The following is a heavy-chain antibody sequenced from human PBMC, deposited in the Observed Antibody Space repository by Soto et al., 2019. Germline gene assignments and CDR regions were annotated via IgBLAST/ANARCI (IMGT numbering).Heavy chain of an antibody. CDR2: ISAYNGNT. CDR3: ARDMKPHYDFWSGYYFFDY. D-gene: IGHD3-3*01. J-gene: IGHJ4*02. Sequence: QVQLVQSGAEVKKPGASVKVSCKASGYTFTNYGISWVRQAPGQGLEWMGWISAYNGNTNYAQKLQGRVTMTTDTSTSTAYMELRSLRSDDTAVYYCARDMKPHYDFWSGYYFFDYWGQGTLVPVSS. CDR1: GYTFTNYG. V-gene: IGHV1-18*01.